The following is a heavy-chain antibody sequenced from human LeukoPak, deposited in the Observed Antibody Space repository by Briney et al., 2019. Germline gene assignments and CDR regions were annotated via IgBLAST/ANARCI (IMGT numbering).Heavy chain of an antibody. V-gene: IGHV3-21*01. CDR2: ISSSSSYI. CDR1: GFTFSSYS. CDR3: ARKMAKPTRCFDY. Sequence: GGSLRLSCAASGFTFSSYSMNWVRQAPGKGLEWVSSISSSSSYIYYADSVKGRFTISRENAKNSLYLQMNSLRAEDTAVYYCARKMAKPTRCFDYWGQGTLVTVSS. J-gene: IGHJ4*02. D-gene: IGHD5-24*01.